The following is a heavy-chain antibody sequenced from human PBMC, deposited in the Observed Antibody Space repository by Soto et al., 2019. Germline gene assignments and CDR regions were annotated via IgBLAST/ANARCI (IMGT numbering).Heavy chain of an antibody. Sequence: PGGSLRLSCAASGFTFSSYSMNWVRQAPGKGLEWVSSISSSSSYIYYADSVKGRFTISRDNAKNSLYLQMNSLRAEDTAVYYCARAPGIAVAGTIYYYYGMDVWGQGTTVTVS. D-gene: IGHD6-19*01. CDR2: ISSSSSYI. J-gene: IGHJ6*02. CDR1: GFTFSSYS. V-gene: IGHV3-21*01. CDR3: ARAPGIAVAGTIYYYYGMDV.